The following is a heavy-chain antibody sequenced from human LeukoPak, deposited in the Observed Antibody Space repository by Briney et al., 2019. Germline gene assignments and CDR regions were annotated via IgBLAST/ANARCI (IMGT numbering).Heavy chain of an antibody. V-gene: IGHV5-51*01. CDR2: IYPGDSDT. J-gene: IGHJ4*02. Sequence: GESLKIFCKGSGYSFSNYWLAWVRQMPGKGLEWMGIIYPGDSDTRYSPSFQGQVTISADKSINTAYLQWSSLKASDTAMYYCARDDYYGSGSYYNNFDYWGQGTLVTVSS. CDR3: ARDDYYGSGSYYNNFDY. CDR1: GYSFSNYW. D-gene: IGHD3-10*01.